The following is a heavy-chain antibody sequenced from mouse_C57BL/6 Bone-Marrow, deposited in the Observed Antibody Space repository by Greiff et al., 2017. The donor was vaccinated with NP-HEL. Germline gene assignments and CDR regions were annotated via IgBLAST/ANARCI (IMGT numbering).Heavy chain of an antibody. J-gene: IGHJ2*01. CDR3: ARSCIYYYGGVYFDY. V-gene: IGHV1-50*01. CDR1: GYTFTSYW. D-gene: IGHD1-1*01. CDR2: IDPSDSYT. Sequence: QVQLQQPGAELVKPGASVKLSCKASGYTFTSYWMQWVKQRPGQGLEWIGEIDPSDSYTNYNQKFKGKATLTVDTSSSTAYMQLSSLTSEDSAVYYCARSCIYYYGGVYFDYWGQGTTLTVSS.